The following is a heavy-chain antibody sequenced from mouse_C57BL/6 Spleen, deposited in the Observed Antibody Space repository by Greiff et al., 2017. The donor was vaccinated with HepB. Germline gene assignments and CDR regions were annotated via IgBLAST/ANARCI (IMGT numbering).Heavy chain of an antibody. V-gene: IGHV1-82*01. J-gene: IGHJ3*01. CDR1: GYAFSSSW. D-gene: IGHD1-1*01. Sequence: VKLQQSGPELVKPGTSVKISCKASGYAFSSSWMNWVKQRPGKGLEWIGRIYPGDGDTNYNGKFKGKATLTADKSSSTAYMQLSSLTSEDSAVYSCARDYYGSSPAWFAYWGQGTLVTVSA. CDR3: ARDYYGSSPAWFAY. CDR2: IYPGDGDT.